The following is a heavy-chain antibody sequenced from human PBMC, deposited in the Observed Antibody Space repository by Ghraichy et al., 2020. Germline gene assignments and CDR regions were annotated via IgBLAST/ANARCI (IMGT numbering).Heavy chain of an antibody. D-gene: IGHD3-22*01. V-gene: IGHV3-23*01. CDR3: AKVILQNYDSSGFYAFDI. Sequence: GGSRRLSCAASGFTFSSYAMSWVRQAPGKGLEWVSAISGSGGSTYYADSVKGRFTISRDNSKNTLYLQMNSLRAEDTAVYYCAKVILQNYDSSGFYAFDIWGQGTMVTVSS. CDR2: ISGSGGST. CDR1: GFTFSSYA. J-gene: IGHJ3*02.